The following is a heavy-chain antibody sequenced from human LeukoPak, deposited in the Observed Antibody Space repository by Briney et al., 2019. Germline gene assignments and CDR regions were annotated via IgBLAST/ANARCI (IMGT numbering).Heavy chain of an antibody. D-gene: IGHD6-19*01. CDR2: LNANSGTT. Sequence: GGSLRLSCTASGFAFSVYAMSWLRQPPGKGLEWVSTLNANSGTTSYAASVRGRCTISRDNSKNTLYLQLNTLRADDTATYYCAKPISGGLAVTADWFHPWGQGTLVVVSS. CDR1: GFAFSVYA. J-gene: IGHJ5*01. CDR3: AKPISGGLAVTADWFHP. V-gene: IGHV3-23*01.